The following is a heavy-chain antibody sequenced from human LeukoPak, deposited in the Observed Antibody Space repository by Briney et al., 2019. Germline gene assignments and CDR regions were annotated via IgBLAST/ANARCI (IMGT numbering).Heavy chain of an antibody. Sequence: GGSLRLSCAASGFTFDDYGMSWVRQAPGKGLEWVSGINWNGGSTGYADSVKGRFTISRDNAKNSLYLQMNSLRAEDTALYYCAKGPPLPWFGELSPLWGQGTLVTVSS. D-gene: IGHD3-10*01. CDR3: AKGPPLPWFGELSPL. CDR2: INWNGGST. CDR1: GFTFDDYG. J-gene: IGHJ4*02. V-gene: IGHV3-20*04.